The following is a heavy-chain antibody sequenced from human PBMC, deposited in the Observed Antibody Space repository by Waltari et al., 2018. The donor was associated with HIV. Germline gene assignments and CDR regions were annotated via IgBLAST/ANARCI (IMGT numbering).Heavy chain of an antibody. D-gene: IGHD3-10*01. CDR2: INRDGSTI. CDR1: GFTFSSYW. Sequence: EVQLVESGGGLVQPGGSLRLSCSASGFTFSSYWMHWVRQAPGKGLVWGLGINRDGSTIRYADSMKGRFTISRDNAKNTLYLQMNSLRAEDTALYYCARGQYYSMDVWGQGTTVTVSS. J-gene: IGHJ6*02. V-gene: IGHV3-74*01. CDR3: ARGQYYSMDV.